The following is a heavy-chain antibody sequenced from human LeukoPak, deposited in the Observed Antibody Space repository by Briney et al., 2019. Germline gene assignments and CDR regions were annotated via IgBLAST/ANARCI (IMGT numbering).Heavy chain of an antibody. D-gene: IGHD6-19*01. CDR2: IDIPGNT. CDR1: GFTLSNYD. CDR3: ARAVAGTHWFDP. J-gene: IGHJ5*02. Sequence: GGSLRLSCAASGFTLSNYDMHWVRQATVKGLEWVSGIDIPGNTYYPDSVKGRFTMSRESAENSLYLQMNSLRAGDTAVYYCARAVAGTHWFDPWGQGTLVIVSS. V-gene: IGHV3-13*01.